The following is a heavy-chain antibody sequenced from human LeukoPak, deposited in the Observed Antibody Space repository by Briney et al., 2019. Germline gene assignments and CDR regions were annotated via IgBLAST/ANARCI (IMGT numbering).Heavy chain of an antibody. D-gene: IGHD5-12*01. J-gene: IGHJ4*02. CDR1: GYTFTGYY. V-gene: IGHV1-2*02. CDR2: INPNSGGT. Sequence: GASVKASCKASGYTFTGYYMHWVRRAPGQGLERMGWINPNSGGTNYAQKFQGRVTMTRDTSISTAYMELSRLRSDDTAVYYCARSLYSGYDLGYWGQGTLVTVSS. CDR3: ARSLYSGYDLGY.